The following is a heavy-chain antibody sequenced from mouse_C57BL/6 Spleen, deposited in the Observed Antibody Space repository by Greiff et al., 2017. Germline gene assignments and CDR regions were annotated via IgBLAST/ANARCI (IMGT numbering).Heavy chain of an antibody. Sequence: QVQLQQSGAELVKPGASVKISCKASGYAFSSYWMNWVKQRPGKGLEWIGQIYPGDGATNYNGKFKGKATLTADKSSSTAYMQLSSLTSDASAVYFCARGGGGYFDYWGQGTTLTVSS. CDR1: GYAFSSYW. CDR3: ARGGGGYFDY. V-gene: IGHV1-80*01. J-gene: IGHJ2*01. CDR2: IYPGDGAT. D-gene: IGHD1-1*02.